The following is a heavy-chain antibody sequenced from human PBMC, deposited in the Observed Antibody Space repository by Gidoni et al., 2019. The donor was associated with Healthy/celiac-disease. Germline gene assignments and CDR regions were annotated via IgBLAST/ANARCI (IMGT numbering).Heavy chain of an antibody. CDR1: GFTFSSYD. Sequence: EVQLVESGGGLVQPGGSLRLSCAASGFTFSSYDMHWVRQATGKGLELVSAIGTAGDTYYPGSVKGRFTISRENAKNSLYLQMNSLRAGDTAVYYCARVIPADYGDYGMDVWGQGTTVTVSS. V-gene: IGHV3-13*01. CDR3: ARVIPADYGDYGMDV. D-gene: IGHD3-16*01. J-gene: IGHJ6*02. CDR2: IGTAGDT.